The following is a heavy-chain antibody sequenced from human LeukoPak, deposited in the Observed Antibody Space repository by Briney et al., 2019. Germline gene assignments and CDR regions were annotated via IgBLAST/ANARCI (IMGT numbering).Heavy chain of an antibody. CDR3: AREDGDPYWYFDL. Sequence: PGGSLRLSCAASGFTFSSYWMSWVRQAPGKGLEWVANIKQDGSEKYYVDSVKGRFTISRDNAKNSLYLQMNSLRAEDTAVYYCAREDGDPYWYFDLWGRGTLVTVSS. J-gene: IGHJ2*01. V-gene: IGHV3-7*01. CDR2: IKQDGSEK. CDR1: GFTFSSYW. D-gene: IGHD4-17*01.